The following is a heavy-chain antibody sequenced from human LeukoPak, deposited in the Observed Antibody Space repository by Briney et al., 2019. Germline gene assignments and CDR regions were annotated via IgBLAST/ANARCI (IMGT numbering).Heavy chain of an antibody. J-gene: IGHJ4*02. V-gene: IGHV1-69*05. D-gene: IGHD4-17*01. Sequence: TVKVSCKASGGTFSSYAISWVRQAPGQGLEWMGGIIPIFGTANYAQKFQERVTITRDMSTSTAYMELSSLRSEDTAVYYCAADRDGDYVFDYWGQGTQVTVSS. CDR2: IIPIFGTA. CDR3: AADRDGDYVFDY. CDR1: GGTFSSYA.